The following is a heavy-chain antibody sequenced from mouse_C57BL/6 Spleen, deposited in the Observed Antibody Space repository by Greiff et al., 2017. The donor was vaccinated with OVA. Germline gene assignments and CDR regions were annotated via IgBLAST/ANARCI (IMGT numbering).Heavy chain of an antibody. CDR3: ARPEGYYIDY. V-gene: IGHV1-64*01. J-gene: IGHJ4*01. D-gene: IGHD2-3*01. CDR2: IHPNSGST. Sequence: QVQLQQPGAELVKPGASVKLSCKASGYTFTSYWMHWVKQRPGQGLEWIGMIHPNSGSTNYNAKFKSKATLTVAKSSSTAYMQLSSLTSEDSAVYYCARPEGYYIDYWGQGTSVTVSS. CDR1: GYTFTSYW.